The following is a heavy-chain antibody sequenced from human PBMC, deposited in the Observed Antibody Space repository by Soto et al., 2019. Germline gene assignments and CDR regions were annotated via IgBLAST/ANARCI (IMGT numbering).Heavy chain of an antibody. D-gene: IGHD6-19*01. CDR3: ARLRAAVAVNY. V-gene: IGHV4-39*01. CDR1: GGSISSSSYY. CDR2: IYYSGST. Sequence: QLQLQESGPGLVKPSETLSLTCTVSGGSISSSSYYWGWIRQPPGKGLEWIGSIYYSGSTYYNPSLKSRVTISVDTSKNQFSLKLSSVTAADTAVYYCARLRAAVAVNYWGQGTLVTVSS. J-gene: IGHJ4*02.